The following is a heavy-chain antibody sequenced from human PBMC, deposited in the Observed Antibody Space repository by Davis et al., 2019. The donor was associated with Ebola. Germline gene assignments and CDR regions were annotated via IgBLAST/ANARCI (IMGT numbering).Heavy chain of an antibody. D-gene: IGHD5-18*01. CDR2: ISWNSGSI. CDR1: GFTFDDYA. Sequence: GGSLRLSCAASGFTFDDYAMHWVRQAPGKGLEWVSGISWNSGSIGYADSVKGRFTISRDNAKNSLYLQMNSLRDEDTAVYYCARDPDTAMASDAFDIWGQGTMVTVSS. V-gene: IGHV3-9*01. J-gene: IGHJ3*02. CDR3: ARDPDTAMASDAFDI.